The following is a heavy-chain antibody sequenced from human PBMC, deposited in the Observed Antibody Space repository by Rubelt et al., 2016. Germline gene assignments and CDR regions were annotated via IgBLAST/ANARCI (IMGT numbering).Heavy chain of an antibody. V-gene: IGHV1-24*01. J-gene: IGHJ4*02. CDR2: FDPEDGET. Sequence: QVQLVQSGAEVKKPGASVKVSCKVSGYTLTELSMHWVRQAPGKGLEWMGGFDPEDGETIYAQKFQGRVTRIEGTSTGTAYMELSSLRSEDQAVYYCATGISSGCYYFGCWGQGTLVTVSS. CDR3: ATGISSGCYYFGC. CDR1: GYTLTELS. D-gene: IGHD6-19*01.